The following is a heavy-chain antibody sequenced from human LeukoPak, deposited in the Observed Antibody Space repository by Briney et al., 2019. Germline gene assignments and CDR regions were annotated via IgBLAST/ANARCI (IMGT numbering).Heavy chain of an antibody. Sequence: PGRSLRLSCAASGFTFDDYAMHWVRQAPGKGLEWVSGISWNSGSIGYADSVKGRFTISRDNAKNSLCLQMNSLRAEDTALYYCAKDDGYDSYWYFDLWGRGTLVTVSS. CDR2: ISWNSGSI. CDR1: GFTFDDYA. CDR3: AKDDGYDSYWYFDL. V-gene: IGHV3-9*01. J-gene: IGHJ2*01. D-gene: IGHD5-12*01.